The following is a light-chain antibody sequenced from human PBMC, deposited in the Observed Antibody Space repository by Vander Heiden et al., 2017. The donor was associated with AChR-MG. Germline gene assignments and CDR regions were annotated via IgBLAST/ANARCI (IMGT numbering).Light chain of an antibody. J-gene: IGLJ3*02. CDR1: PSNIGRKS. CDR2: RSN. V-gene: IGLV1-44*01. Sequence: QSVPFQPPSAFGTPGHSVPVSWSGSPSNIGRKSVNWYVHFPGTAPKLLNHRSNQRPSGVPDRFSGSKAGTAAWLAIRGRQSEDEADYYGATWDDSLNAPVFGGGTKVTVL. CDR3: ATWDDSLNAPV.